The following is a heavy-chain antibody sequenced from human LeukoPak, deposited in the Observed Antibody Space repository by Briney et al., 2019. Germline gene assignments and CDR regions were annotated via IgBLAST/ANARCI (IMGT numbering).Heavy chain of an antibody. CDR1: GYTFTGYY. CDR3: ARLYYDSSGYHADY. Sequence: ASVKVSCKASGYTFTGYYTHWVRQAPGQGLEWMGWINPNSGGTNYAQKFQGRVTMTRDTSISTAYMELSRLRSDDTAVYYCARLYYDSSGYHADYWGQGTLVTVSS. CDR2: INPNSGGT. J-gene: IGHJ4*02. D-gene: IGHD3-22*01. V-gene: IGHV1-2*02.